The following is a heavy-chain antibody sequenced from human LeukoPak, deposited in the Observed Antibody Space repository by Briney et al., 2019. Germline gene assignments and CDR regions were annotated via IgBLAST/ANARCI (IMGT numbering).Heavy chain of an antibody. D-gene: IGHD5-18*01. V-gene: IGHV3-23*01. CDR1: GFTFNNYA. CDR2: ISDNGDST. Sequence: PGGSLRLSCAASGFTFNNYAMTWVRQAPGKGLDWVSAISDNGDSTYYADSVKGRFTISRDNSKYTLYLQMNSLSAEDTALYYCAKGTSTIDTAMGLVDYWGQGTLVTVSS. J-gene: IGHJ4*02. CDR3: AKGTSTIDTAMGLVDY.